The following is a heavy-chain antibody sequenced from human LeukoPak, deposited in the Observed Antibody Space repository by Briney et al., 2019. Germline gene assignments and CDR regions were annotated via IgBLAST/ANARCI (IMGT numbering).Heavy chain of an antibody. D-gene: IGHD5-12*01. CDR1: DESFSGYY. CDR3: ARVDIVTTNWFDP. CDR2: VNHRGST. Sequence: SETLSLTCAVYDESFSGYYWSWIRQPPGKGLEWLGEVNHRGSTNYKLSLKSRLTISVDTSRKEISLKLTSVTAADTANCARVDIVTTNWFDPWGQGTLVTVSS. J-gene: IGHJ5*02. V-gene: IGHV4-34*01.